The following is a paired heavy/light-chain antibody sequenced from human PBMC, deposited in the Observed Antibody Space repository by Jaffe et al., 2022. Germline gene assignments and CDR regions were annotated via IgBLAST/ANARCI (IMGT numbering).Heavy chain of an antibody. CDR3: ATDYLSGFFGS. Sequence: EVQLVESGGGLVNPGGSLRLSCVGSGFIFSNVWMSWVRQAPGKGLEWVGRIKSRNVGGTTDYAAPVKGRFTMSRDDSKNMVYLQMNSLKTEDTAVYYCATDYLSGFFGSWGQGTLVTVSS. CDR1: GFIFSNVW. D-gene: IGHD3-10*01. V-gene: IGHV3-15*01. CDR2: IKSRNVGGTT. J-gene: IGHJ4*02.
Light chain of an antibody. V-gene: IGKV3-11*01. J-gene: IGKJ4*01. CDR3: QGRSDWPPLT. CDR2: DAS. CDR1: QSVSSY. Sequence: EIVLTQSPATLSLSPGERATLSCRASQSVSSYLAWYQQRRGQAPRLLIYDASNRVTGVPARFSGSGSETDFTLTISSLEPEDFAVYYCQGRSDWPPLTFGGGTKVEIK.